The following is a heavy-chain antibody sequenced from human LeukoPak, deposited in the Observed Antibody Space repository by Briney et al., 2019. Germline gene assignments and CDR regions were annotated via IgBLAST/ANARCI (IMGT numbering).Heavy chain of an antibody. CDR3: ATVGYCYGEFDC. J-gene: IGHJ4*02. Sequence: GASVKDSFKGSWYTLFEIFVCLGAQAPGKGLGWMGSIDREDGQTIYAQKFQGRVTMTEDTSTDTVYMEVSRLTSEATDYFSSATVGYCYGEFDCRGQRTLVTVSS. D-gene: IGHD3-10*01. CDR2: IDREDGQT. CDR1: WYTLFEIF. V-gene: IGHV1-24*01.